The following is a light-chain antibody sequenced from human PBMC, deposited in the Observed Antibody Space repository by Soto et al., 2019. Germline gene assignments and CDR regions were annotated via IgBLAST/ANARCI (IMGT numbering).Light chain of an antibody. CDR1: SSDVGGYNY. CDR2: EVS. Sequence: QSALTQPASVSGSPGQSITISCTGTSSDVGGYNYVSWYQQHPGKGPKVMIYEVSNRPSGVSNRFSGSKSGNTASLTISGLQAEDEADYYCCSRLFGGGTKLTVL. V-gene: IGLV2-14*01. CDR3: CSRL. J-gene: IGLJ2*01.